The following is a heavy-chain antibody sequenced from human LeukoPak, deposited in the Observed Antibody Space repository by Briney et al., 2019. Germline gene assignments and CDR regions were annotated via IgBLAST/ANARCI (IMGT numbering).Heavy chain of an antibody. D-gene: IGHD5-18*01. CDR3: ARMYVDTAMVTVWFDP. V-gene: IGHV1-2*02. CDR1: GYTFTGYY. Sequence: GTSVKISCSTSGYTFTGYYMHWVRQAPGQGLESMGSINPNSGGTNYAQKFQGGVTMTRDTSISTAYMELSRLRSDDTAVYYCARMYVDTAMVTVWFDPWGQGTLVTVSS. CDR2: INPNSGGT. J-gene: IGHJ5*02.